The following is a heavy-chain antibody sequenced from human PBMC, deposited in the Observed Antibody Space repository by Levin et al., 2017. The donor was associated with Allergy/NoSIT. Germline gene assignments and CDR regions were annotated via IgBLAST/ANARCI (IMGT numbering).Heavy chain of an antibody. CDR1: GFTFDDYA. CDR2: ISWDGGST. CDR3: ARARTYYGMDV. J-gene: IGHJ6*02. Sequence: QSGGSLRLSCAASGFTFDDYAMHWVRQAPGKGLEWVSLISWDGGSTYYADSVKGRFTISRDNSKNSLYLQMNSLRAEDTAVYYCARARTYYGMDVWGQGTTVTVSS. V-gene: IGHV3-43D*04.